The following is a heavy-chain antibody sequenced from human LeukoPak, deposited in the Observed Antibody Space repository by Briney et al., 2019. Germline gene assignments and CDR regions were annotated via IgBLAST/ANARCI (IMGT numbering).Heavy chain of an antibody. Sequence: GGSLRLSCAASRFTFSSYWMSWVRQAPGKGLEWVANIKQDGSEKYYVDSVKGRFTISRDNAKNSLALQMNSLRAEDTAVYYCARSFDWLSFFDYWGQGTLVTVSS. CDR1: RFTFSSYW. CDR3: ARSFDWLSFFDY. CDR2: IKQDGSEK. J-gene: IGHJ4*02. V-gene: IGHV3-7*01. D-gene: IGHD3-9*01.